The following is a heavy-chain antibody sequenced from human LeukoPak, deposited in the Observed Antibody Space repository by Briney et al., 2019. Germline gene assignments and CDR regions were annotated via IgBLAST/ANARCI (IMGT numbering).Heavy chain of an antibody. CDR2: ISADGSAT. Sequence: GGSLRLSCAASGFTFSPYWMAWVRQAAGKGLEWVATISADGSATDYVDSVRGRFTISRDNAKNSLYLQMNSLRADDTAVYFCAREEYFRFSYWGQGSLVTVSS. D-gene: IGHD2/OR15-2a*01. V-gene: IGHV3-7*01. CDR1: GFTFSPYW. CDR3: AREEYFRFSY. J-gene: IGHJ4*02.